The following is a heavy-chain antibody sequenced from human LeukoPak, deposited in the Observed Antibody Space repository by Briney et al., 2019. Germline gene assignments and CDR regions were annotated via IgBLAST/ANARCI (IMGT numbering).Heavy chain of an antibody. D-gene: IGHD6-19*01. J-gene: IGHJ4*02. CDR3: VRWGVEAGMDY. Sequence: GGSLRLSCAASGSTFSSYSMNWVRQAPGKGLEWVSSITSSGSYIYYADSVKGRFAISRDNAKNSLYLQMNSLRTEDTAVYICVRWGVEAGMDYWGQGTLVTVSS. CDR2: ITSSGSYI. V-gene: IGHV3-21*01. CDR1: GSTFSSYS.